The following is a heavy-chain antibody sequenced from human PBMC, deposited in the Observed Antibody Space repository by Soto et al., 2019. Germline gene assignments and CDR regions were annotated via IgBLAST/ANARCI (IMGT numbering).Heavy chain of an antibody. CDR2: ISPSGTT. V-gene: IGHV4-34*01. J-gene: IGHJ4*02. Sequence: SETLSLTCSLYSGSLSCYYWSWIRQPPGKGLEWIGEISPSGTTNYSPSLKSRVSISVDTSKNQFSLNLTSLTAADTAVYYCARAPKVSGSAQTRPDFWGQGSLVTVSS. CDR1: SGSLSCYY. D-gene: IGHD6-6*01. CDR3: ARAPKVSGSAQTRPDF.